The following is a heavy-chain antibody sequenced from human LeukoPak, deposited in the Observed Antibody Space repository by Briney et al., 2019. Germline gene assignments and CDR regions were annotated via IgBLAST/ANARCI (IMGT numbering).Heavy chain of an antibody. CDR3: ARDILTGSQSRFQH. D-gene: IGHD3-9*01. J-gene: IGHJ1*01. V-gene: IGHV3-48*04. CDR1: GFTFTSYA. Sequence: GGSLRLSCAASGFTFTSYAMSWVRQAPGKGLEWVSYISSSSSTIYYADSVKGRFTISRDNAKNSLYLQMNSLRAEDTAVYYCARDILTGSQSRFQHWGQGTLVTVSS. CDR2: ISSSSSTI.